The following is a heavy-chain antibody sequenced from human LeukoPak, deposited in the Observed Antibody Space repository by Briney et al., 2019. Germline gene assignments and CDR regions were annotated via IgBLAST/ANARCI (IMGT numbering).Heavy chain of an antibody. CDR1: GGTFSSYA. Sequence: AASVKVSCKASGGTFSSYAISWVRQAPGQGLEWMGGIIPILGTANYAQKFQGRVTITADESTSTAYMELSSLRSEDTAVYYCARDYYDSSGYYYVLGYWGQGTLVTVSS. J-gene: IGHJ4*02. D-gene: IGHD3-22*01. CDR2: IIPILGTA. V-gene: IGHV1-69*13. CDR3: ARDYYDSSGYYYVLGY.